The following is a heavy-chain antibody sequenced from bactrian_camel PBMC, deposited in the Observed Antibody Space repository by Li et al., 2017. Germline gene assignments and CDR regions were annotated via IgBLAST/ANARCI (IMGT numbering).Heavy chain of an antibody. CDR2: FNAGGSV. V-gene: IGHV3S1*01. J-gene: IGHJ7*01. D-gene: IGHD5*01. CDR1: GFTLSTTA. Sequence: HVQLVESGGELVQPGGSLRLSCVASGFTLSTTAMSWIRQAPGKGLEWVSVFNAGGSVYHADSVKGRFTISRDNAANTLYLQLNSLKTEDTAMYYCAKGVVSWNHYYGMDLWGKGTQVTVS.